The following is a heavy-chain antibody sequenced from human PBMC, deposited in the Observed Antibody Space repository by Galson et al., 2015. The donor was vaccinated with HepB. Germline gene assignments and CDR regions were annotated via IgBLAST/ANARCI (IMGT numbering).Heavy chain of an antibody. V-gene: IGHV3-30*18. D-gene: IGHD1-26*01. Sequence: SLRLSCAASGFTSSNYGMHWVRQAPGKGLEWVAVISYDGRNQYYAESVKGRFTISRENSKNTVFLQMNSLRVEDTAVFYCAKEQRYSESYFDAFYHNGMDAWGQGTTVTVSS. J-gene: IGHJ6*02. CDR1: GFTSSNYG. CDR2: ISYDGRNQ. CDR3: AKEQRYSESYFDAFYHNGMDA.